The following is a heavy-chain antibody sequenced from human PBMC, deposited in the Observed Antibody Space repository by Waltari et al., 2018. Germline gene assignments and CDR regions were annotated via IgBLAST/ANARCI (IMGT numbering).Heavy chain of an antibody. D-gene: IGHD4-4*01. CDR2: INSGGTT. J-gene: IGHJ5*02. V-gene: IGHV3-53*01. Sequence: EVQLVESGGGLIQPGGSLRLSCEASGFSISDNYMSWVRQAPGKGLEWVSFINSGGTTYYADSVKGRFTISRDNSKNTVYLQMNSLRAEDTAMYYCARDSKFDPWGQGTLVTVSS. CDR1: GFSISDNY. CDR3: ARDSKFDP.